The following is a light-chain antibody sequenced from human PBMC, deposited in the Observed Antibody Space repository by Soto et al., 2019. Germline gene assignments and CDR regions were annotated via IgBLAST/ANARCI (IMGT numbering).Light chain of an antibody. V-gene: IGKV3-15*01. CDR3: QQFDTSLPFT. CDR1: QSVSTN. Sequence: EIVVTQSPGILSVSPGDRATLSCRASQSVSTNLAWYQQKPGQAPTLLIYAASTRATGIPARFTGSGSGTDFTLTISRLEPEDFAVYYCQQFDTSLPFTFGPGTTVDVK. CDR2: AAS. J-gene: IGKJ3*01.